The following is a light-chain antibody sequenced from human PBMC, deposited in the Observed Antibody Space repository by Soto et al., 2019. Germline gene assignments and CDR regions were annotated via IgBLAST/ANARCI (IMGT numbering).Light chain of an antibody. Sequence: EIVMTQSPATLSVSPGERATLSCRASQSVSSNFAWYQQKPGQAPRLLIYGASTRATGIPDRFSGSGSGTEFTRTISSLQSEDFAVYYCPQYNNWPYTFGQGTKLEIK. J-gene: IGKJ2*01. CDR2: GAS. V-gene: IGKV3-15*01. CDR3: PQYNNWPYT. CDR1: QSVSSN.